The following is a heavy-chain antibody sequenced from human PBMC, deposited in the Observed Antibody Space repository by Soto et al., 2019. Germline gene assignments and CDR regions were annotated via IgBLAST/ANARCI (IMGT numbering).Heavy chain of an antibody. CDR3: AKMVRRLAFINVGSYYYMDV. V-gene: IGHV3-23*01. D-gene: IGHD3-10*01. J-gene: IGHJ6*03. CDR1: GFTFSDYA. Sequence: GGSLRLSCAASGFTFSDYALTWVRQAPGKGLEWVSTVSTSGGSTFHADSVKGRFTISRDNSKNMLYLQMNSLRAEDTAVFYCAKMVRRLAFINVGSYYYMDVWGKGTTVTVSS. CDR2: VSTSGGST.